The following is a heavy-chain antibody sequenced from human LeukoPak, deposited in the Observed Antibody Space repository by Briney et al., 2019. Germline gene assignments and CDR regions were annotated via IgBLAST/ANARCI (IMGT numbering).Heavy chain of an antibody. CDR3: AKKGSGWNYGMDV. CDR2: ISGSGGST. V-gene: IGHV3-23*01. J-gene: IGHJ6*02. Sequence: GGSLRLSCAASGFTFSSYAMSWVRQAPGKGLEWVSAISGSGGSTYYADSVKGRFTISRDNTKNTLYLQMKSLRAEDTAVYYCAKKGSGWNYGMDVWGQGTTVTVSS. D-gene: IGHD6-19*01. CDR1: GFTFSSYA.